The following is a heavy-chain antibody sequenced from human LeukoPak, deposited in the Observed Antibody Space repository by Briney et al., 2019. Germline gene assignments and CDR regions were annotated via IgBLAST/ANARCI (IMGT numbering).Heavy chain of an antibody. Sequence: PSETLSLTCSVSGDSISSNTYYWGWIRQPPGGGLEWIGNIYNFDDSEGTYYNPSLKSRVTISVDTSKNQFSLKLSSVTAADTAVYYCMTAIVTSSPKRRYYFDSWGQGTLVAVSS. CDR1: GDSISSNTYY. CDR3: MTAIVTSSPKRRYYFDS. CDR2: IYNFDDSEGT. D-gene: IGHD5-18*01. V-gene: IGHV4-39*01. J-gene: IGHJ4*02.